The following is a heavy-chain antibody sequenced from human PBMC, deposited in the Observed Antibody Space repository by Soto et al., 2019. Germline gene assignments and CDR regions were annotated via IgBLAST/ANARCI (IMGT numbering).Heavy chain of an antibody. CDR2: IGYDGSNK. J-gene: IGHJ4*02. CDR1: GFTFSSYG. V-gene: IGHV3-33*01. CDR3: ARDQDVDIVATTLPDY. D-gene: IGHD5-12*01. Sequence: PGGTLRLSSAPPGFTFSSYGIPLVRQAPDKGMEWVAVIGYDGSNKYYADSVKGRFTISRDNSKNTLYLQMNSLRAEDTAVYYCARDQDVDIVATTLPDYSGQGTLVTVSS.